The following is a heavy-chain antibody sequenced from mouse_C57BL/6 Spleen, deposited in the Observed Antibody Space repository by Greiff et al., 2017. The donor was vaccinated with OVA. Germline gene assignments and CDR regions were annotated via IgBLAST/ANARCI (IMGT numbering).Heavy chain of an antibody. CDR1: GYTFTSYW. J-gene: IGHJ1*03. CDR2: IDPSDSYT. V-gene: IGHV1-59*01. D-gene: IGHD2-2*01. CDR3: ARGGYDDRYFDV. Sequence: QVQLQQPGAELVRPGTSVKLSCKASGYTFTSYWMHWVKQRPGQGLEWIGVIDPSDSYTNYNQKFKGKATLTVDTSSSTAYMQLSSLTSEDSAVYYWARGGYDDRYFDVWGTGTTVTVSS.